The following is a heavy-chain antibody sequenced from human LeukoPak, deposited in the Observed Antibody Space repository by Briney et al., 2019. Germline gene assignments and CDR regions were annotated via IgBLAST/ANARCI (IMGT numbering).Heavy chain of an antibody. CDR1: GGSFSGYY. V-gene: IGHV4-34*01. CDR3: ARGRGQYYYDSSGYYATYYFDY. CDR2: INHSGST. J-gene: IGHJ4*02. Sequence: SETLSLTCAVYGGSFSGYYWSWIRQPPGKGLEWIGEINHSGSTNYNPSLKSRVTISADTSKNQFSLKLSSVTAADTAVYYCARGRGQYYYDSSGYYATYYFDYWGQGTLVTVSS. D-gene: IGHD3-22*01.